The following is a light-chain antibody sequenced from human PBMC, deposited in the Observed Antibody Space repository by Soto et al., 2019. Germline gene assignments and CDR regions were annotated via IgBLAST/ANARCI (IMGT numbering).Light chain of an antibody. Sequence: EIVLTQSPGTLSLSPVERATLSCRASQSVSSNYLAWYKQKPGQAPRLLIYDASSRATGIPDRFSGSGSGTDFTLTISRLEHEDFAVYYWHRYRRSPLTFGGGTKVEI. J-gene: IGKJ4*01. CDR1: QSVSSNY. V-gene: IGKV3-20*01. CDR3: HRYRRSPLT. CDR2: DAS.